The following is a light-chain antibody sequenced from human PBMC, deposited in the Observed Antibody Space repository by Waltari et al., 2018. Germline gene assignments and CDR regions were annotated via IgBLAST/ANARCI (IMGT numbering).Light chain of an antibody. CDR2: DVS. CDR3: SSYTSSSTVV. Sequence: QSALTQPASVSGSPGQSITISCTGTSSAVGGSNYVSWYQQHPGKAPKLMIYDVSNRPSGVSSRFSGSKSGNTASLTISGLQAEDEADYYCSSYTSSSTVVFGGGTKLTVL. V-gene: IGLV2-14*03. J-gene: IGLJ2*01. CDR1: SSAVGGSNY.